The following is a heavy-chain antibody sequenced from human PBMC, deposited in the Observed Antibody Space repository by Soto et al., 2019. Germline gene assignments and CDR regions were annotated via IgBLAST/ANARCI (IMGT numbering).Heavy chain of an antibody. V-gene: IGHV3-23*01. CDR3: AKGSSSIFGVVIMGYFDY. Sequence: PGGSLRLSCAASGFTFSSYAMSWVRQAPGKGLEWVSAISGSGGSTYYADSVKGRFTISRDNSKNTLYLQMNSLRAEDTAVYYCAKGSSSIFGVVIMGYFDYWGQRSLVTVFS. CDR1: GFTFSSYA. D-gene: IGHD3-3*01. CDR2: ISGSGGST. J-gene: IGHJ4*02.